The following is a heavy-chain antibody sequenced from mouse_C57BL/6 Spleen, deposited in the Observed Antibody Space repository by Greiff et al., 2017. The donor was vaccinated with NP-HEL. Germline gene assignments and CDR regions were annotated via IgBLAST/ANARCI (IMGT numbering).Heavy chain of an antibody. J-gene: IGHJ4*01. Sequence: QVQLQQSGAELVMPGASVKLSCKASGYTFTSYWMHWVKQRPGQGLEWIGEIDPSDSYTNYNQKFKGKSTLTVDKSSSTAYMQLSSLTSEDSAVYYCARSGTAQATSYAMDYWGQGTSVTVSS. CDR3: ARSGTAQATSYAMDY. V-gene: IGHV1-69*01. CDR1: GYTFTSYW. CDR2: IDPSDSYT. D-gene: IGHD3-2*02.